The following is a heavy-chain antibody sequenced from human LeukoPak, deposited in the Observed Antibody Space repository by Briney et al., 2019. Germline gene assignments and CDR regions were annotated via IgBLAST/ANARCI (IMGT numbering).Heavy chain of an antibody. V-gene: IGHV3-7*03. CDR2: IKQDGSEK. CDR3: AIWSNSYIAAAAN. J-gene: IGHJ4*02. Sequence: PGGPLRLSCAASGFTFSSYWMSWVRQAPGKGLEWVANIKQDGSEKYYVDSVKGRFTISRDNAKNSLYLQMNSLRAEDTAVYYCAIWSNSYIAAAANWGQGTLVTVSS. CDR1: GFTFSSYW. D-gene: IGHD6-13*01.